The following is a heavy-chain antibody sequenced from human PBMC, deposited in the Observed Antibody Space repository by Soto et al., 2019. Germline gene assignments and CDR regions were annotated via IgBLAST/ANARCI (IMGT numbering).Heavy chain of an antibody. CDR1: GGSISSSSYY. Sequence: SETLSLTCTVSGGSISSSSYYWGWIRQPPGKGLEWIGSIYYSGSTYYNPSLKSRVTISVDTSKNQFSLKLSSVTAADTAVYYCARHRKERRYRTIFGDHYYYMDVWGKGTTVTVSS. CDR2: IYYSGST. V-gene: IGHV4-39*01. D-gene: IGHD3-3*01. CDR3: ARHRKERRYRTIFGDHYYYMDV. J-gene: IGHJ6*03.